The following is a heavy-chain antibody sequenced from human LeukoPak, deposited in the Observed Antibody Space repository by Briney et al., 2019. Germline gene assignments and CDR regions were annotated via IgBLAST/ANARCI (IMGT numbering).Heavy chain of an antibody. J-gene: IGHJ4*02. Sequence: SETLSLTCTLSGGSISGYYWTWIRQPAGKGLEWIGRIYTSGSTNYNPYLKSRVTMSVDTSKNQFSLKLSSVTAADTAVYYCARDPSHSRGYFDYWGQGTLVTVSS. CDR3: ARDPSHSRGYFDY. CDR1: GGSISGYY. CDR2: IYTSGST. D-gene: IGHD6-13*01. V-gene: IGHV4-4*07.